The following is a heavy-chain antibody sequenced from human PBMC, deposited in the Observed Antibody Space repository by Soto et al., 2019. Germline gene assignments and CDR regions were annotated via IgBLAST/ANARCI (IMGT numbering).Heavy chain of an antibody. CDR3: AKDADPPYGSGGYSKNGFDY. CDR1: GFTFSSYA. J-gene: IGHJ4*02. V-gene: IGHV3-30*18. Sequence: PGGSLRLSCAASGFTFSSYAMSWVRQAPGKGLEWVAVISYDGSNKYYADSVKGRFTISRDNSKNTLYLQMNSLRAEDTAVYYCAKDADPPYGSGGYSKNGFDYWGQGTLVTVSS. D-gene: IGHD3-10*01. CDR2: ISYDGSNK.